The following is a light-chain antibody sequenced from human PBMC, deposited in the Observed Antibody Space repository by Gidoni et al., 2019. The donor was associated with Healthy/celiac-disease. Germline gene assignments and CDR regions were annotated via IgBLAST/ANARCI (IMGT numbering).Light chain of an antibody. CDR3: SSYTSSSTYV. J-gene: IGLJ1*01. V-gene: IGLV2-18*02. CDR2: EVS. CDR1: SSDVGSYNR. Sequence: QSALTQPPSVSGSPGQSVPISCTGTSSDVGSYNRVSWYQQPPGTAPKLMIYEVSNRPSGLPARFSGSKSGNTASLTISGLQAEDEADYYCSSYTSSSTYVFGTGTKVTVL.